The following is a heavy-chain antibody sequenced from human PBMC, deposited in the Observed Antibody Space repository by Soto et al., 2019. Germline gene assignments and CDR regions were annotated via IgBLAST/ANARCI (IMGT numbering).Heavy chain of an antibody. Sequence: EVQLLESGGGLIQPGGSLRLSCAASGFMFSSYAMSWVRQAPGKGLEWVSSISASGGTANLADSVEGRCTISRDNSKSTLYLHMNSLRAEDTAVYYCAKRTYPSDSTGYYYERVSGWIDSWGQGTLVTVSS. CDR2: ISASGGTA. CDR1: GFMFSSYA. J-gene: IGHJ5*01. CDR3: AKRTYPSDSTGYYYERVSGWIDS. D-gene: IGHD3-22*01. V-gene: IGHV3-23*01.